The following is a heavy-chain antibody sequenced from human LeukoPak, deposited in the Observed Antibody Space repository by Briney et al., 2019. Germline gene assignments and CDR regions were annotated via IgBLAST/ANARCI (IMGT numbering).Heavy chain of an antibody. D-gene: IGHD2-15*01. CDR2: ISGYNGNI. J-gene: IGHJ4*02. CDR3: ARDCGGGSCYDGVDY. Sequence: GASVKVSCKASGYTFTRYGISWVRQAPGQGLEWMGWISGYNGNIEYQQKLQGRVTMTTDTSTSTAYMELRSLRSDDTAVYYCARDCGGGSCYDGVDYWGQGTLVTVSS. CDR1: GYTFTRYG. V-gene: IGHV1-18*01.